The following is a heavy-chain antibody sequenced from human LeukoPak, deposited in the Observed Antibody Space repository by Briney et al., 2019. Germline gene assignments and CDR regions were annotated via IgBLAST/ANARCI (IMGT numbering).Heavy chain of an antibody. J-gene: IGHJ4*02. Sequence: ASVKVSCKTSGYTFTNYGVSWVRQAPGQGLEWMGWISAYNGYTNYAQKLQVRVTMTTDTSTSTAYMELRSLTSDDAAVYYCARGDDYGDYWGLYWGQGTLVTVSS. CDR2: ISAYNGYT. V-gene: IGHV1-18*01. CDR3: ARGDDYGDYWGLY. CDR1: GYTFTNYG. D-gene: IGHD4-17*01.